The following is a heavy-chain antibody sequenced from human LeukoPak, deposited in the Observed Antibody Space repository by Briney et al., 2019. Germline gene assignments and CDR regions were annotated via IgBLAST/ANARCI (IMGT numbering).Heavy chain of an antibody. CDR3: ARGVHFCSSSHCRGDYFDS. Sequence: SETVSLTCTVSGGSISNSSYFWGWIRQPPGKGLEWIGSIYFTGTTYYNPSLESRVTVSENTSKNQLSLRVTSVTATDTAVYYCARGVHFCSSSHCRGDYFDSWGQGTLVTVSS. CDR2: IYFTGTT. J-gene: IGHJ4*02. CDR1: GGSISNSSYF. D-gene: IGHD3-3*02. V-gene: IGHV4-39*01.